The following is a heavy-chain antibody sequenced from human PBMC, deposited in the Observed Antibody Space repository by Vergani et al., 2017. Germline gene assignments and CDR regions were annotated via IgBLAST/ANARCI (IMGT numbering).Heavy chain of an antibody. CDR2: ISSSGSTI. J-gene: IGHJ4*02. D-gene: IGHD3-22*01. V-gene: IGHV3-48*03. CDR1: GFTFSSYE. Sequence: EVQLVESGGGLVQPGGSLRLSCAASGFTFSSYEMNWVRQAPGKGLEWVSYISSSGSTIYYADSVKGRFTISRDNAKNSLYLQMNSLRAEDTAVYYCARDPAHYYDSSGQLAPQGGYWGQGTLVTVSS. CDR3: ARDPAHYYDSSGQLAPQGGY.